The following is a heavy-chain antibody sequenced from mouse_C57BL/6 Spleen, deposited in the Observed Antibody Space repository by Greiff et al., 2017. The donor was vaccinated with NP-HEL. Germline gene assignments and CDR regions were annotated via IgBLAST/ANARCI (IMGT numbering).Heavy chain of an antibody. CDR1: GFSFTSYG. J-gene: IGHJ1*03. CDR2: IWSGGST. V-gene: IGHV2-5*01. Sequence: VQLQQSGPGLVQPSQTLSITCTVSGFSFTSYGVHWVRQSPGKGLEWLGVIWSGGSTDYNAAFMTRLSITKDNSKSQVFFKMNSWQADDTAIYYCAKGYVITTVELYFDVRGTGTTVTVSS. CDR3: AKGYVITTVELYFDV. D-gene: IGHD1-1*01.